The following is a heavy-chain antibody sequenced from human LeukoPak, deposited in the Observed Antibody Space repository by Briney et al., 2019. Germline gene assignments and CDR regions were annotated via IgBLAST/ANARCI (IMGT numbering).Heavy chain of an antibody. D-gene: IGHD4-17*01. Sequence: PSQTLSLTCTVSGGSISSGGYYWSWIRQHPGKGLEWIGYIYYSGSTYYNPSLKSRVTISVDTSKSQFSLKLSSVTAADTAVYYCARSPGDYGDYYNWFDPWGQGTLVTVSS. CDR3: ARSPGDYGDYYNWFDP. J-gene: IGHJ5*02. V-gene: IGHV4-31*03. CDR2: IYYSGST. CDR1: GGSISSGGYY.